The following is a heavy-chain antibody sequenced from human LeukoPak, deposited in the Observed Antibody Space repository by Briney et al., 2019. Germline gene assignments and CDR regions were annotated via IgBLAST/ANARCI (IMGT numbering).Heavy chain of an antibody. CDR3: ARAQGGKIQLWDYYFDY. Sequence: GGSLRLSCAASGFTVSDNYISWVRQAPGKGLEWVALIYSAGTTHADSVRGRFTISRDKSKNMLYLQMNSLRSEDTAVYFCARAQGGKIQLWDYYFDYWGQGTLVTVSS. D-gene: IGHD5-18*01. CDR1: GFTVSDNY. V-gene: IGHV3-66*01. CDR2: IYSAGTT. J-gene: IGHJ4*02.